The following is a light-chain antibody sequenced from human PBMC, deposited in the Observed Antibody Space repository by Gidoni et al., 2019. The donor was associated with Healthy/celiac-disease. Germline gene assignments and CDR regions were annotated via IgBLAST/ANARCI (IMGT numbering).Light chain of an antibody. Sequence: SYELTQPLSVSVALGQTARITCGGNNIARNNVHWYQQKPGQAPVLVIYRDSNRPSGIPERFSGSNSGNTATLTISRAQAGDEADYYCQVWDSSTVVFGGGTKLTVL. CDR3: QVWDSSTVV. J-gene: IGLJ2*01. V-gene: IGLV3-9*01. CDR2: RDS. CDR1: NIARNN.